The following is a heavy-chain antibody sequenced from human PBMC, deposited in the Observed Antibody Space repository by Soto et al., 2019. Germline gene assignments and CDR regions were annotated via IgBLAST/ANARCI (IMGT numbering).Heavy chain of an antibody. CDR1: GFTFSDYG. J-gene: IGHJ3*02. D-gene: IGHD5-12*01. Sequence: QVQLVESGGGVVQPGRSLRLSCTASGFTFSDYGMHWVRQAPGKGLEWVAVISYDGSDEYYSDSVNGRFTISRDNSKNTVYLQMNSLRTEDTSVYYCAKVGGGYNTRLLVGPFDIWGQGTMVTVSS. CDR3: AKVGGGYNTRLLVGPFDI. V-gene: IGHV3-30*18. CDR2: ISYDGSDE.